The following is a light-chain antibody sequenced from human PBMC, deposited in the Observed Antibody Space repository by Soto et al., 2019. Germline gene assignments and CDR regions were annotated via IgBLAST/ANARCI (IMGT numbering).Light chain of an antibody. CDR3: SSYTSSSNLVV. J-gene: IGLJ2*01. CDR1: SSDIGGYNY. Sequence: QSALTQPASVSASPGQSITIPCTGTSSDIGGYNYVSWYQQSPGKAPKLLIFDVTNRPSGVSNRFSGSKSGNTASLTISGHQAEDVAICYCSSYTSSSNLVVFGGGTKLTVL. CDR2: DVT. V-gene: IGLV2-14*01.